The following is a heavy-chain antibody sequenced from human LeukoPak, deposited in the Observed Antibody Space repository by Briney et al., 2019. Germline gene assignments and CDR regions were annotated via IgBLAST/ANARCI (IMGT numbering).Heavy chain of an antibody. D-gene: IGHD2-8*01. J-gene: IGHJ4*02. V-gene: IGHV1-46*01. CDR3: ARVAVMVYAIYYFDY. CDR2: INPSGGST. CDR1: GYTFTSYY. Sequence: ASVKVSCKASGYTFTSYYMHWVRQAPGQGLEWMGIINPSGGSTSYAQKFQGRVTMTRDTSTSTVYMELSSLRSEDTAVYYCARVAVMVYAIYYFDYWGQGTLVTVSS.